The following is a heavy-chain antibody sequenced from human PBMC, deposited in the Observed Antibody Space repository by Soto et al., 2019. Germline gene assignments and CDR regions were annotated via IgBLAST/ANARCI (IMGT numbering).Heavy chain of an antibody. D-gene: IGHD3-3*01. V-gene: IGHV3-66*01. Sequence: ETLSLTCTVSGGSISSSSYYWGWIRQPPGKGLEWLSTISSDDNTYYADSVKGRFTISRDSSKNTLYLQMNSLRAEDTAVYHCARDILGGSYDFSHGGQGTLVTVSS. CDR2: ISSDDNT. CDR1: GGSISSSSYY. J-gene: IGHJ1*01. CDR3: ARDILGGSYDFSH.